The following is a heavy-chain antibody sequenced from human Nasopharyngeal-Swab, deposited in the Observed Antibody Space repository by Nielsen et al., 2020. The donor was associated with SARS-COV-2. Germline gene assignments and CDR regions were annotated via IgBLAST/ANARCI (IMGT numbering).Heavy chain of an antibody. CDR1: GFTFSSYS. CDR2: ISSRSGYI. CDR3: ARTRYYDSSGYYPDY. J-gene: IGHJ4*02. V-gene: IGHV3-21*01. Sequence: GESLKISCAASGFTFSSYSMNWVRQAPGKVLEWVSSISSRSGYIYYADSVEGRFTISRDNAKNSLYLQMHSLRAEDTAVYYCARTRYYDSSGYYPDYWGQGTLVTVSS. D-gene: IGHD3-22*01.